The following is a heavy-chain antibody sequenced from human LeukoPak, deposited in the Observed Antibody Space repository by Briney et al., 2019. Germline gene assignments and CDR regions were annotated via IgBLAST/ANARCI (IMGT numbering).Heavy chain of an antibody. CDR1: GFTFSSYS. Sequence: GGSLRLSCAASGFTFSSYSMNWARQAPGKGLEWASSISASPYIYYADSVKDRFTISRDDSKNSLYLRMNSLRSEDTAVYYCARGGLSMQRRDLFDIWGQGTLVTVSS. D-gene: IGHD2/OR15-2a*01. CDR2: ISASPYI. J-gene: IGHJ3*02. CDR3: ARGGLSMQRRDLFDI. V-gene: IGHV3-21*01.